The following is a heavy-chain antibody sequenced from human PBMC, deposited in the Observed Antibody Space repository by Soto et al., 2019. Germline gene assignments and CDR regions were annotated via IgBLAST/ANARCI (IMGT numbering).Heavy chain of an antibody. CDR2: IYYSGST. CDR3: ARHPRYGSGWLDF. Sequence: PSETLSLTCTVSGGSISSSSYYWGWIRQPPGKGLEWIGSIYYSGSTYYNPSLKSRVTISVDTSKNQFSLKLSSVTAADTAMYYCARHPRYGSGWLDFWGQGTLVTVSS. CDR1: GGSISSSSYY. J-gene: IGHJ4*02. V-gene: IGHV4-39*01. D-gene: IGHD6-19*01.